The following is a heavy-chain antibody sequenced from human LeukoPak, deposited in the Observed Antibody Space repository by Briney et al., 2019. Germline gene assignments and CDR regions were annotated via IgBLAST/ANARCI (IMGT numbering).Heavy chain of an antibody. D-gene: IGHD5-18*01. V-gene: IGHV3-48*02. CDR3: AKDAGTTWIQLWFAY. CDR1: GFTFSTYS. J-gene: IGHJ4*02. CDR2: ISSGGSTI. Sequence: GGSLRLSCAASGFTFSTYSMNWVRQAPGKGLEWVSYISSGGSTIYYADSVKGRITISRDNAKNSLYLQMNSLRDEDTAVYYCAKDAGTTWIQLWFAYWGQGTLVTVSS.